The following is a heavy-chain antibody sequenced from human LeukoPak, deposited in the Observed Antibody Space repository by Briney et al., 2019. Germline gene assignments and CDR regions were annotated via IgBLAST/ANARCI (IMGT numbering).Heavy chain of an antibody. J-gene: IGHJ5*02. CDR3: ARGQGATVPQVGKNLFDP. D-gene: IGHD1-26*01. CDR2: VNESGGT. Sequence: SETLSLTCAVYIDSFSNYHWNWIRQTPAKGMEWIGEVNESGGTNISPSLRSRVILSVDTSKNQFSLKLISVTVADTAIYYCARGQGATVPQVGKNLFDPGGQGTRVTVSS. V-gene: IGHV4-34*01. CDR1: IDSFSNYH.